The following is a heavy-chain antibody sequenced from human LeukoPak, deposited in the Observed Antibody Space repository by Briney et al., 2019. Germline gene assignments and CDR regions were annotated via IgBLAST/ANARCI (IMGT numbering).Heavy chain of an antibody. J-gene: IGHJ6*02. V-gene: IGHV1-2*02. CDR1: GYTVTRYY. CDR3: ARWFTITSGDYDILTSSYHRGMDV. CDR2: INPNGVGT. Sequence: ASVKPSCKAAGYTVTRYYMHWVTQAPGHGLEWMGWINPNGVGTNYAQKLQGSVTMTRDMSISTAYMDLSRLTSDDTAVYYCARWFTITSGDYDILTSSYHRGMDVWSQGTTVTVSS. D-gene: IGHD3-9*01.